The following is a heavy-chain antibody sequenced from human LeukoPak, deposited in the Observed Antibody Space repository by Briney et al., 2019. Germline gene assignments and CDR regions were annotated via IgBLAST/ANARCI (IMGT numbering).Heavy chain of an antibody. D-gene: IGHD3-16*01. Sequence: PSETLSLTCSVSGGSLSGYHWTWIRQPAGKGLEWIGRIYTNGNTNFNSSLRGRITMSVDTSKSQFSLNLNSVTAADTAVYYCARDVIIRSGGIATTSYFDYWGQGALVTVSA. V-gene: IGHV4-4*07. CDR1: GGSLSGYH. CDR3: ARDVIIRSGGIATTSYFDY. J-gene: IGHJ4*02. CDR2: IYTNGNT.